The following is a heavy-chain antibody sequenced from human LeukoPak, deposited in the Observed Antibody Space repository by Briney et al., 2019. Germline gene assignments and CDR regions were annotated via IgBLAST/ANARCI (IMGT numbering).Heavy chain of an antibody. Sequence: GASVKVSCKASGYTFTSYYMHWVRQAPGQGLEWMGIINPSGGSTSYAQKFQGRVTMTRDTSTSTVYMELSSLRSEDTAVYYRARDGGYSYDAYYFDYWGQGTLVTVSS. V-gene: IGHV1-46*01. J-gene: IGHJ4*02. CDR3: ARDGGYSYDAYYFDY. CDR2: INPSGGST. CDR1: GYTFTSYY. D-gene: IGHD5-18*01.